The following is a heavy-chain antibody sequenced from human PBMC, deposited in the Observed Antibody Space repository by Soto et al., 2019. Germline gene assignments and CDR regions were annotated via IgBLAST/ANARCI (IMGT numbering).Heavy chain of an antibody. J-gene: IGHJ4*02. Sequence: GGSLRLSCAASGFTFSSYSMNWVRQAPGKGLEWVSYISSSSSTIYYADSVKGRFTISRDKAKNSLYLQMNSLRDEDTAVYYCASEKIGAYAAWSYFDYWGQGTLVTVSS. D-gene: IGHD2-8*02. CDR1: GFTFSSYS. CDR2: ISSSSSTI. CDR3: ASEKIGAYAAWSYFDY. V-gene: IGHV3-48*02.